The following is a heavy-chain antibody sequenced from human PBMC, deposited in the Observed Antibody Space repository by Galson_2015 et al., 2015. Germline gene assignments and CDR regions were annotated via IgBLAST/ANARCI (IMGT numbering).Heavy chain of an antibody. CDR2: INEGNGNT. Sequence: QSGAEAKKPGESLKVSCKASGYTFTTYAIHWVRQAPGQRLEWMGWINEGNGNTKTSQKFQGRVTLTRDTSASTAYMELSSLRSKDTAVYYCARGPPAAGSRYFAYWGQGTLVTVSS. D-gene: IGHD6-13*01. CDR3: ARGPPAAGSRYFAY. J-gene: IGHJ4*02. CDR1: GYTFTTYA. V-gene: IGHV1-3*01.